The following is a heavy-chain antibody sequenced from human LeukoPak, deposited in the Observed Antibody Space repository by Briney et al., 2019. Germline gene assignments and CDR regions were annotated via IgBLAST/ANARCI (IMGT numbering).Heavy chain of an antibody. Sequence: SGTLSLTCAVSGGSISSSHWWSWVRQPPGKGLEWIADIYHSGITNYNPSLKSRVTISIDKSKNQFSLKLSSMTAADTAVYYCARGLVIAVTGWGQWELPPAGHDSWGQGTLVTVPS. CDR1: GGSISSSHW. V-gene: IGHV4-4*02. CDR3: ARGLVIAVTGWGQWELPPAGHDS. J-gene: IGHJ4*02. D-gene: IGHD1-26*01. CDR2: IYHSGIT.